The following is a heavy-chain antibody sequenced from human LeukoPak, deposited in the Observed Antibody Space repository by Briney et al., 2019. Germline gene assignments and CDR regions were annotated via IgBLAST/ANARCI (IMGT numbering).Heavy chain of an antibody. CDR3: ASYDILTGIDY. V-gene: IGHV4-30-2*01. Sequence: SETLSLTCAVSGGSISSGGYSWSWIRQPPGKGLEWIGYIYHSGSTYYNPSLKSRVTISVDRSKNQFSLKLSSVTAADTAVYYCASYDILTGIDYWGQGTLVTVSS. J-gene: IGHJ4*02. CDR1: GGSISSGGYS. D-gene: IGHD3-9*01. CDR2: IYHSGST.